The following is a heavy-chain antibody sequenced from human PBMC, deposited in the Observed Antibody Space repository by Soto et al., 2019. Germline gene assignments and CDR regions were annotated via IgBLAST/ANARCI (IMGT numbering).Heavy chain of an antibody. J-gene: IGHJ6*04. CDR2: IDNAGTDS. CDR3: ARGWFGPDV. D-gene: IGHD3-10*01. Sequence: EVQLVESGGGLVQPGGSLRLSCAASGFTLSGRSMHWVRQAPGKGLVWVSGIDNAGTDSTYADSVKGRFTSSRDNAKNMLYIPVNSLRVVDTAVYYCARGWFGPDVWGKGTTVTVSS. V-gene: IGHV3-74*01. CDR1: GFTLSGRS.